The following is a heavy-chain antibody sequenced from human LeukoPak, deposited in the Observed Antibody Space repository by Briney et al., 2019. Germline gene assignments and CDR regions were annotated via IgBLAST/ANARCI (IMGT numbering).Heavy chain of an antibody. CDR2: LNPHSGGT. V-gene: IGHV1-2*02. D-gene: IGHD2-15*01. CDR3: ARGLRIINGLDV. CDR1: GYTFTGYY. J-gene: IGHJ6*02. Sequence: ASVKVSCKGSGYTFTGYYMHWVRQAPGQGLEWLGWLNPHSGGTNYAQKFQGRVTLTSDTSISTAYMELSLLTSDDTAIYYCARGLRIINGLDVWGQGTTVIVSS.